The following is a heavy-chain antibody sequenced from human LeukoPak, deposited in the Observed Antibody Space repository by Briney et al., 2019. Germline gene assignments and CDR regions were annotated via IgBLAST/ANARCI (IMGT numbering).Heavy chain of an antibody. J-gene: IGHJ4*02. CDR2: ISGSGGNT. Sequence: GGSLRLSCAASGFTFSSYSMSWVRQAPGKGLEWVSAISGSGGNTFFADSVKGRFTISRDNSKDTLYLHMNSLRAEDRALYYCAKPDTSGWYYFDSWGQGTLDSVSS. D-gene: IGHD6-19*01. V-gene: IGHV3-23*01. CDR1: GFTFSSYS. CDR3: AKPDTSGWYYFDS.